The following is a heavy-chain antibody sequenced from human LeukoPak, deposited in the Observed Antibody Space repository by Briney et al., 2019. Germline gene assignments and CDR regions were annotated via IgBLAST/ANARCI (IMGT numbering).Heavy chain of an antibody. V-gene: IGHV4-38-2*02. CDR1: GNSISDYY. CDR3: ARDLGDGYKKDWYFDL. Sequence: PSETLSLTCTVSGNSISDYYWGWIRQPPGKGLEWIGSIYHSGSTYYNPSLKSRVTMSVDTSKNQFSLKLSSVTAADTAVYYCARDLGDGYKKDWYFDLWGRGTLVTVSS. D-gene: IGHD5-24*01. CDR2: IYHSGST. J-gene: IGHJ2*01.